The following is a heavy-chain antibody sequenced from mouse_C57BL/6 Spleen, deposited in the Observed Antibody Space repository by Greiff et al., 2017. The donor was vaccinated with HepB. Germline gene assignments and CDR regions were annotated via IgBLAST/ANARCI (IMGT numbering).Heavy chain of an antibody. Sequence: VQLQQSGPELVKPGASVKLSCKASGYTFTSYDINWVKQRPGQGLEWIGWIYPRDGSTKYNEKFKGKATLTVDTSSSTAYMELHSLTSEDSAVYFCAREENPYYYGSSPAWFAYWGQGTLVTVSA. CDR2: IYPRDGST. J-gene: IGHJ3*01. D-gene: IGHD1-1*01. V-gene: IGHV1-85*01. CDR3: AREENPYYYGSSPAWFAY. CDR1: GYTFTSYD.